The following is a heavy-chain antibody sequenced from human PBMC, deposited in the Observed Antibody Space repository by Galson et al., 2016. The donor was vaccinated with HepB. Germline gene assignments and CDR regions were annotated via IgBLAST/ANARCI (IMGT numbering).Heavy chain of an antibody. D-gene: IGHD1-1*01. Sequence: SLRLSCAASGWMHWVRQAPGKGLVWVSRINGDGSSTSYADSVKGRFTISRDNAKNTLYLQMNSLRAEDTAGYYCARGTVDKPGIDVWGQGTTVTVSS. V-gene: IGHV3-74*01. J-gene: IGHJ6*02. CDR2: INGDGSST. CDR3: ARGTVDKPGIDV. CDR1: GW.